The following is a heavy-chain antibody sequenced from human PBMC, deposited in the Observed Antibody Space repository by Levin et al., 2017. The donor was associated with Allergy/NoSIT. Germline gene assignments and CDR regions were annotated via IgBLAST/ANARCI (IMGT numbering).Heavy chain of an antibody. CDR3: ARGRWHGFLGTFDP. D-gene: IGHD5-24*01. Sequence: GGSLRLSCAASGFTFSSYAMHWVRQAPGKGLEWVAVISYDGSNKYYADSVKGRFTISRDNSKNTLYLQMNSLRAEDTAVYYCARGRWHGFLGTFDPWGQGTLVTVSS. J-gene: IGHJ5*02. CDR2: ISYDGSNK. V-gene: IGHV3-30-3*01. CDR1: GFTFSSYA.